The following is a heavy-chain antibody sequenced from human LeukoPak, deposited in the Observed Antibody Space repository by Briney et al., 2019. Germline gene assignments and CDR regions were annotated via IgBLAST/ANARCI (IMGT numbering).Heavy chain of an antibody. CDR3: ATSSRRGYSSIFDY. D-gene: IGHD5-18*01. Sequence: GESLKISCKVSGYSFTTYWITWVRQMPGKGLEWMGRIDPSDSYTNYSPSFQGHVTISTDKSISTAYLQWSSLKASDTAMYYCATSSRRGYSSIFDYWGQGALVTVSS. J-gene: IGHJ4*02. CDR2: IDPSDSYT. CDR1: GYSFTTYW. V-gene: IGHV5-10-1*01.